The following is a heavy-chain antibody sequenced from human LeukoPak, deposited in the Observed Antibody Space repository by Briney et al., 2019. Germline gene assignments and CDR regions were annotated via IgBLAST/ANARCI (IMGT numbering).Heavy chain of an antibody. Sequence: GGSLRLSCAASGFTFSTYWMHWIRQAPGKGLVWVSRINSDGSSTSYADSVKGGFTISRDNAKNSLYLQMNSLRAEDTAVYYCARDPDDYPGVAFDMWGQGTMVTVSS. CDR3: ARDPDDYPGVAFDM. D-gene: IGHD3-16*01. CDR2: INSDGSST. CDR1: GFTFSTYW. J-gene: IGHJ3*02. V-gene: IGHV3-74*01.